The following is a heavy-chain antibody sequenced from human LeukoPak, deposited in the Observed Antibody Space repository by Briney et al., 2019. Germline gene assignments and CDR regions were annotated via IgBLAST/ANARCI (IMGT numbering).Heavy chain of an antibody. J-gene: IGHJ4*02. CDR1: GGSFSGYY. D-gene: IGHD4-11*01. V-gene: IGHV4-34*01. CDR3: AREVRGGYSTRIDY. CDR2: INHSGST. Sequence: SETLSLTCAVYGGSFSGYYWSWIRQPPGKGLEWIGEINHSGSTNYNPSLKSRVTISVDTSKNQSSLKLSSVTAADTAVYYCAREVRGGYSTRIDYWGQGTLVTVSS.